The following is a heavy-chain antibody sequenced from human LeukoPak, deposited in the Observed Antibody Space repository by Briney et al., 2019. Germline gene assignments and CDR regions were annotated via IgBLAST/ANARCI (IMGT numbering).Heavy chain of an antibody. V-gene: IGHV3-23*01. CDR3: AKAVSAYYFYY. Sequence: GGSLRLSCAASGFTFSTYAMSWVRQAPGKGLEWVSAISGSGGSTYYADSVKGRFTISRDNSKNTLYLQMNSLRTEDTAVYYCAKAVSAYYFYYWGQGTLVTVSS. CDR2: ISGSGGST. J-gene: IGHJ4*02. CDR1: GFTFSTYA. D-gene: IGHD6-19*01.